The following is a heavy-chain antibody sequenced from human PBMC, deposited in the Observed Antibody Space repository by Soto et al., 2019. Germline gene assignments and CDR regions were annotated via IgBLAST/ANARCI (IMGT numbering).Heavy chain of an antibody. CDR2: ISSSGSTI. D-gene: IGHD2-2*01. Sequence: QVQLVESGGGLVKPGGSLRLSCAAAGFTFSDYYMSWIRQAPVKGLEWVSYISSSGSTIYYADSVKGRFTISRDNAKNSRYLQMNSLRAEDTAVYYCARVPNIVVVPAAMGWFDPWGQGTLVTVSS. CDR1: GFTFSDYY. J-gene: IGHJ5*02. V-gene: IGHV3-11*01. CDR3: ARVPNIVVVPAAMGWFDP.